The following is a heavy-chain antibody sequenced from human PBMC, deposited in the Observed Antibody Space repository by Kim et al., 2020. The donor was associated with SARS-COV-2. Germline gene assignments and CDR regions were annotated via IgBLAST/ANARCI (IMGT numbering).Heavy chain of an antibody. Sequence: PVKGRLTSSRDDSKNTLYLKMNSLKTEDTAVYYCTSQQRISMIVVVIFPDYWGQGTLVTVSS. J-gene: IGHJ4*02. D-gene: IGHD3-22*01. V-gene: IGHV3-15*01. CDR3: TSQQRISMIVVVIFPDY.